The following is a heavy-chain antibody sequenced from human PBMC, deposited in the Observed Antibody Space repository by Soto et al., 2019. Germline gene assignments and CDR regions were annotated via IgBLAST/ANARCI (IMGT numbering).Heavy chain of an antibody. D-gene: IGHD6-19*01. V-gene: IGHV4-34*01. CDR3: ARGRRGRIAVAGTKAGGWYYYGMDV. J-gene: IGHJ6*02. CDR1: GGSFSGYY. Sequence: QVQLQQWGAGLLKPSETLSLTCAVYGGSFSGYYWSWIRQPPGKGLEWIGEINHSGSTNYNPSLKSRVPISVDTSKNQFSLKLSSVTAADTAVYYCARGRRGRIAVAGTKAGGWYYYGMDVWGQGTTVTVSS. CDR2: INHSGST.